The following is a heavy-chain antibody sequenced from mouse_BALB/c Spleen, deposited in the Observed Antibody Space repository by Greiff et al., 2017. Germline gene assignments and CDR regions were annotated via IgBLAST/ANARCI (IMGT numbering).Heavy chain of an antibody. V-gene: IGHV1S29*02. CDR2: IYPYNGGT. CDR1: GYTFTDYN. D-gene: IGHD2-4*01. J-gene: IGHJ3*01. CDR3: ARGVYDYDDGWFAY. Sequence: DVQLQESGPELVKPGASVKISCKASGYTFTDYNMHWVKQSHGKSLEWIGYIYPYNGGTGYNQKFKSKATLTVDNSSSTAYMELRSLTSEDSAVYYCARGVYDYDDGWFAYWGQGTLVTVSA.